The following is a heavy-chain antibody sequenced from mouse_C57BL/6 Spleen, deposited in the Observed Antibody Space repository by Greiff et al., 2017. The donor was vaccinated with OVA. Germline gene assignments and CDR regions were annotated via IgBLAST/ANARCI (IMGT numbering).Heavy chain of an antibody. Sequence: QVQLQQSGPELVKPGASVKLSCKASGYTFTSYDINWVKQRPGQGLEWIGWIYPRDGSTKYNEKFKGKATLTVDTSSSTAYMDLHSLTSEDSAVYFCARWITTVVATDYFDDWGQGTTLTVSS. J-gene: IGHJ2*01. CDR3: ARWITTVVATDYFDD. V-gene: IGHV1-85*01. CDR2: IYPRDGST. CDR1: GYTFTSYD. D-gene: IGHD1-1*01.